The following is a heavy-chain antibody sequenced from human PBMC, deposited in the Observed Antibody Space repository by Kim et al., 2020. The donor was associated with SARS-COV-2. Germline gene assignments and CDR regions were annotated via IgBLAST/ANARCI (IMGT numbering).Heavy chain of an antibody. V-gene: IGHV3-21*01. Sequence: GGSLRLSCAASGFTFSSYSMNWVRQAPGKGLEWVSSISSSSSYIYYADSVKGRFTISRDNAKNSLYLQMNSLRAEDTAVYYCARDRTDYDILTGYDYWGQGTLVTVSS. CDR2: ISSSSSYI. CDR3: ARDRTDYDILTGYDY. CDR1: GFTFSSYS. J-gene: IGHJ4*02. D-gene: IGHD3-9*01.